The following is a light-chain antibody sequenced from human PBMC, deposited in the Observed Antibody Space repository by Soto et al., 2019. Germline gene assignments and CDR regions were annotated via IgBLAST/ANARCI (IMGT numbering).Light chain of an antibody. J-gene: IGKJ5*01. CDR3: QQYKSYPIT. CDR1: QSINSW. Sequence: DIQMTQFPSTLSASVGDRVTITCRASQSINSWLAWYQQKPGKAPKLLIFKASIESGVPSRYSGSGSGTEFTLTISSLQPDDFATYYCQQYKSYPITFGQGTRLEIK. CDR2: KAS. V-gene: IGKV1-5*03.